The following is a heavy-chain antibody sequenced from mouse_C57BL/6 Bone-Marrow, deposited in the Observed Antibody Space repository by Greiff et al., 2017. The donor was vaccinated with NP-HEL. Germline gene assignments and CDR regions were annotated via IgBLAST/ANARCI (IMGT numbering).Heavy chain of an antibody. CDR1: GYPITSAS. Sequence: EVQLPQSRPGLAKPSQTLSLPCSFTGYPITSASWNLIPKFPGDKIEYMGYISYSGSTYYNPSLKSRISITRDTSKNQYYLQLNSVTTEDTATYYCARSPLWLRRNYYAMDYWGQGTSVTVSS. CDR2: ISYSGST. CDR3: ARSPLWLRRNYYAMDY. V-gene: IGHV3-8*01. D-gene: IGHD2-2*01. J-gene: IGHJ4*01.